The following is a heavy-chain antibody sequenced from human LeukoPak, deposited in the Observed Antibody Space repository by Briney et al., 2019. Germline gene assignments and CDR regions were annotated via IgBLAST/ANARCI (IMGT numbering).Heavy chain of an antibody. V-gene: IGHV4-59*01. J-gene: IGHJ4*02. D-gene: IGHD5-12*01. CDR1: GGSISSYY. Sequence: SETLSLTCTVSGGSISSYYWSWIRQPPGKGLEWIGYIYYSGSTNYNPSLKSRVTISVDTSKNQFSLKLSSVTAADTAVYYCARQKPPLRGYSGYDFDYWGQGTLVTVSS. CDR3: ARQKPPLRGYSGYDFDY. CDR2: IYYSGST.